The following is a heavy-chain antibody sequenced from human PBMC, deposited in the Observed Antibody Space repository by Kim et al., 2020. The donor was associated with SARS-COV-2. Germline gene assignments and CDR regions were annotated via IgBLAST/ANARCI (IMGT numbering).Heavy chain of an antibody. J-gene: IGHJ4*02. CDR3: ARGLYGSGSYSVDY. Sequence: SETLSLTCAAYGVTFSGYYWSWIRQPPGKGLEWIGEINHSGSTNYNPSLKSRLTISVDTSKNQFSLKLSSVTAADTAVYYCARGLYGSGSYSVDYWGQGTLVTVSS. CDR2: INHSGST. D-gene: IGHD3-10*01. CDR1: GVTFSGYY. V-gene: IGHV4-34*01.